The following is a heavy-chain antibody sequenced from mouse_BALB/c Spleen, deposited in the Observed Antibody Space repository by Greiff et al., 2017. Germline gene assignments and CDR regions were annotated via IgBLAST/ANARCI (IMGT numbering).Heavy chain of an antibody. Sequence: DVKLQESGPGLVKPSQSLSLTCTVTGYSITSDYAWNWIRQFPGNKLEWMGYISYSGSTSYNPSLKSRISITRDTSKNQFFLQLNSVTTEDTATYYCARSITTVVPYFDYWGQGTTLTVSS. CDR1: GYSITSDYA. CDR3: ARSITTVVPYFDY. V-gene: IGHV3-2*02. CDR2: ISYSGST. J-gene: IGHJ2*01. D-gene: IGHD1-1*01.